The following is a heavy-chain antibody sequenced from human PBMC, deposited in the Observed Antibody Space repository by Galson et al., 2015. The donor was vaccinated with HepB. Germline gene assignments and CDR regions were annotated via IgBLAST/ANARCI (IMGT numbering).Heavy chain of an antibody. CDR3: ARGSYDFWSGSHNWFDP. CDR1: GGSISSGGYY. Sequence: TLSLTCTVSGGSISSGGYYWSWIRQHPGKGLEWIGYIYYSGSTYYNPSLKSRVTISVDTSKNQFSLKLSSVTAADTAVYYCARGSYDFWSGSHNWFDPWGQGTLVTVSS. V-gene: IGHV4-31*03. J-gene: IGHJ5*02. D-gene: IGHD3-3*01. CDR2: IYYSGST.